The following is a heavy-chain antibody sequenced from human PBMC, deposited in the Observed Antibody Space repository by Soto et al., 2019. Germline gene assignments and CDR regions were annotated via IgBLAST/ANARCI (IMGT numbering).Heavy chain of an antibody. CDR3: ASRYGYIFDY. Sequence: QVQLQESGPGLVKPSETLSLTCTVSGGSISSYYWSWIRQPPGKGLEWIGYIYNSGRTNYNPSLKSRVTIAVDTSKNQFSLKLSSVTAADTAVYYCASRYGYIFDYWGPGTLVTVSS. CDR1: GGSISSYY. CDR2: IYNSGRT. J-gene: IGHJ4*02. D-gene: IGHD1-1*01. V-gene: IGHV4-59*08.